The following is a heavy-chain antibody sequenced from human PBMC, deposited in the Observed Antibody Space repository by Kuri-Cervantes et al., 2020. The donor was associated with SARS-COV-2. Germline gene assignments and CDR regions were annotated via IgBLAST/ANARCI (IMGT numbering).Heavy chain of an antibody. V-gene: IGHV3-66*01. D-gene: IGHD7-27*01. CDR1: GITVSSNY. CDR2: IYSGGST. Sequence: GESLEISCAASGITVSSNYMRWVRQAPGKGLEWVSVIYSGGSTDYADSVKGRFTISRDKAKNSLYLQMSSLRAEDTAVYYCARDLRLGKSLDYWGQGTLVTVSS. CDR3: ARDLRLGKSLDY. J-gene: IGHJ4*02.